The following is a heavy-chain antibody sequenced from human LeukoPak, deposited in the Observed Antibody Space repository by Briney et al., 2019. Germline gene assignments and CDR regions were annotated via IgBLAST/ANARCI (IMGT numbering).Heavy chain of an antibody. CDR1: GFTFSSNA. D-gene: IGHD1-20*01. V-gene: IGHV3-30*01. J-gene: IGHJ5*02. CDR3: ASSITLDHWFDP. CDR2: ISYDGSDK. Sequence: GGSLRLPCAASGFTFSSNAMHWVRQAPGKGLEWVAVISYDGSDKYYPDSVKGRFTISRDNSKNTLYLQMDSLRAEDTAVYYCASSITLDHWFDPWGQGTLATVSS.